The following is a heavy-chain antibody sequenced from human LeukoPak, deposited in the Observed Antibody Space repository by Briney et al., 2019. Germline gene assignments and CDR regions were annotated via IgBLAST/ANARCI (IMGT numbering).Heavy chain of an antibody. Sequence: SETLSLTCTVSGGSISSYYWSWIRQPPGKGLECIGYVYYSGSTNYNPSLKSRVTISVDTSKNQFSLKLSSVTAADTAVYYCARTKYSSTSLPRSKGWFDPWGQGTLVTVSS. CDR2: VYYSGST. D-gene: IGHD6-6*01. J-gene: IGHJ5*02. V-gene: IGHV4-59*08. CDR1: GGSISSYY. CDR3: ARTKYSSTSLPRSKGWFDP.